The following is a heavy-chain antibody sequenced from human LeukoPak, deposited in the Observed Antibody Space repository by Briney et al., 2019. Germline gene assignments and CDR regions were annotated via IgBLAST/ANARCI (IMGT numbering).Heavy chain of an antibody. CDR3: ARDQNYYGSGSNDY. V-gene: IGHV3-21*01. CDR1: GFTFSSYS. D-gene: IGHD3-10*01. CDR2: ISSSSSYI. J-gene: IGHJ4*02. Sequence: AGGSLRLSCAASGFTFSSYSMNWVRQAPGKGLEWVSSISSSSSYIYYADSVKGRFTISRDNAKNSLYLQMNSLRAEDTAVYYCARDQNYYGSGSNDYWGQGTLVTVSS.